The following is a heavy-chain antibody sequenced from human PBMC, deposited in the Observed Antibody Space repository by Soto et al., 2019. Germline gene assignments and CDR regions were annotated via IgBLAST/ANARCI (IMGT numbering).Heavy chain of an antibody. CDR1: GGSVSSGFYY. J-gene: IGHJ4*02. D-gene: IGHD3-3*01. CDR2: IYYSGNT. V-gene: IGHV4-61*01. CDR3: ATLRTILAPAFDY. Sequence: SETLSLTCTVSGGSVSSGFYYWSWIRQPPGKGLEWIGYIYYSGNTDYNPPLKSRVIISVDTSKSQFSLRLSSVTAADTAVYYCATLRTILAPAFDYWGQGTLVTVSS.